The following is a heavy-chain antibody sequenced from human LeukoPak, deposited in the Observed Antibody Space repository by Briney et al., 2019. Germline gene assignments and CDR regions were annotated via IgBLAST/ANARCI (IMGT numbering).Heavy chain of an antibody. V-gene: IGHV3-30*02. CDR2: IHYDGSFE. J-gene: IGHJ3*02. D-gene: IGHD5-24*01. Sequence: GGSLRLSCAASGFTFSDYGMHWVRQAPGKGLEWVAFIHYDGSFEFYADSVKGRFTISRDKSKNTLFLQMSSLKAEDTAMYYCAKDRRWLQLKGDALDIWGQGTMVTVSS. CDR1: GFTFSDYG. CDR3: AKDRRWLQLKGDALDI.